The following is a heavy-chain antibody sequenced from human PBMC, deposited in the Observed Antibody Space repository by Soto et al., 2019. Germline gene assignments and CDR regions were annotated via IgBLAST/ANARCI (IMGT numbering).Heavy chain of an antibody. J-gene: IGHJ6*02. D-gene: IGHD4-4*01. CDR2: INAGNGNT. CDR3: ARGSNNYYYYYGMDV. V-gene: IGHV1-3*05. CDR1: GYTFTSYA. Sequence: QVQLVQSGAEEKKPGASVKVSCKASGYTFTSYAMHWVRQAPGQRLEWMGWINAGNGNTKYSQKFQGRVTITRDTSXXTAYMELSSLRSEDTAVYYCARGSNNYYYYYGMDVWGQGTTVTVSS.